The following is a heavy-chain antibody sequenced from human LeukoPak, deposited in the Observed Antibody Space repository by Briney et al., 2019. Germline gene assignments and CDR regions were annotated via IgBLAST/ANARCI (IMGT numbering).Heavy chain of an antibody. CDR3: ARDRGYYDSSGYPDY. V-gene: IGHV3-21*01. CDR2: ISSSSSYI. Sequence: PGGSLRLSCAASGFTFSSYSMNWVRQAPEKGLEWVSSISSSSSYIYYADSVKGRFTISRDNAKNSLYLQMNSLRAEDTAVYYCARDRGYYDSSGYPDYWGQGTLVTVSS. J-gene: IGHJ4*02. D-gene: IGHD3-22*01. CDR1: GFTFSSYS.